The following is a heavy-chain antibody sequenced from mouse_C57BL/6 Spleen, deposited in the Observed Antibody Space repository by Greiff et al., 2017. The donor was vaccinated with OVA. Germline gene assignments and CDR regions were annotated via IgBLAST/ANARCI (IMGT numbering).Heavy chain of an antibody. D-gene: IGHD2-3*01. V-gene: IGHV5-6*01. CDR1: GFTFSSYG. J-gene: IGHJ3*01. CDR2: ISSGGSYT. CDR3: ARLYDGYYEGFAY. Sequence: EVKLMESGGDLVKPGGSLKLSCAASGFTFSSYGMSWVRQTPDKRLEWVATISSGGSYTYYPDSVKGRFTISRDNAKNTLYLQMSSLKSEDTAMYYCARLYDGYYEGFAYWGQGTLVTVSA.